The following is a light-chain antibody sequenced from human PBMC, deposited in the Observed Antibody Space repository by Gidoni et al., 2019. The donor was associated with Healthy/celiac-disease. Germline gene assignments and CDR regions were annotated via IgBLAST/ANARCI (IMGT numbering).Light chain of an antibody. CDR1: SSDVGGYNY. Sequence: QSALTQPPSASGSPGQSVTISCTGTSSDVGGYNYVSWYKQHPGKAPKLMIYEVSKRPSGVPNPFSRSKSDNTASLTVSGLQAADEADYYCSSYAGINTDVVFGGGTKLTVL. J-gene: IGLJ2*01. CDR3: SSYAGINTDVV. V-gene: IGLV2-8*01. CDR2: EVS.